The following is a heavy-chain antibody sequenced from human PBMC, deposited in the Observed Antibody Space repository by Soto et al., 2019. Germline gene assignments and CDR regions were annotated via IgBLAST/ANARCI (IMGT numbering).Heavy chain of an antibody. J-gene: IGHJ4*02. CDR1: GYTFSYFG. CDR2: VSVPSGDT. V-gene: IGHV1-18*01. D-gene: IGHD2-15*01. Sequence: GASVKVSCKTSGYTFSYFGISWVRQAPGQGLEWVGWVSVPSGDTSSAQKFHGRVTVTADTSTDTAYLELGSLRSDDTAMYYCARTCSSGGSCYLPYWGEGTLVTVSS. CDR3: ARTCSSGGSCYLPY.